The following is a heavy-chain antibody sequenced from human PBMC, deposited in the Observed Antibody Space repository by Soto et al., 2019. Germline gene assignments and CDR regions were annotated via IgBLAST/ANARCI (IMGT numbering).Heavy chain of an antibody. CDR2: MYITGST. V-gene: IGHV4-61*01. CDR1: GASISSMSHY. D-gene: IGHD3-3*01. J-gene: IGHJ4*02. CDR3: ARNAIFGVVTGLDY. Sequence: QVQLQESGPGLVRPSETLSLTCTVSGASISSMSHYWRWIRQSPGKGLEWIGYMYITGSTNYNPSLKSRMSISLDTSKNQFSLKLSSVTAADTGVYYCARNAIFGVVTGLDYWGQGSLVTVSP.